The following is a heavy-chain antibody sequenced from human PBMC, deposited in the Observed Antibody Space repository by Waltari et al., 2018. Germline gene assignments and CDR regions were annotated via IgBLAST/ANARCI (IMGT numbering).Heavy chain of an antibody. J-gene: IGHJ3*02. V-gene: IGHV3-53*02. D-gene: IGHD7-27*01. Sequence: EVQLVETGGGLIQPGGSLRLSCAASGFTVSSQYMRWVRPAPGKGLEWVSVIYSGCSTYYADSVKGRFTISRDNSKNTLYLQMNSLRAEDTAVYYCARDQSLSGTGLDAFDIWGQGTMVTVSS. CDR1: GFTVSSQY. CDR3: ARDQSLSGTGLDAFDI. CDR2: IYSGCST.